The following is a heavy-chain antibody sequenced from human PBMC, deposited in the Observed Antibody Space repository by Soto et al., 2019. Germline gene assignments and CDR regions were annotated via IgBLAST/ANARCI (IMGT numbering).Heavy chain of an antibody. CDR2: IHHSGSI. J-gene: IGHJ4*02. Sequence: SDTLSLTCAVYGGSLSGYYWTWIRRPPGKGLEWIGEIHHSGSINYNSSLKSRVTISADTSKNQFFLKLSSVTAADTAVYYCSRGGDAYKAGNYWGQGTLVTVS. V-gene: IGHV4-34*01. CDR3: SRGGDAYKAGNY. D-gene: IGHD1-1*01. CDR1: GGSLSGYY.